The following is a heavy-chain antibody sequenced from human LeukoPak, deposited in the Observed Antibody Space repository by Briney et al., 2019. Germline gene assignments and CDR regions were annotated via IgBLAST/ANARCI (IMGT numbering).Heavy chain of an antibody. CDR2: INPNSGGT. D-gene: IGHD2-2*01. CDR1: GYTFTGYY. J-gene: IGHJ4*02. Sequence: GASVKVSCKASGYTFTGYYMHWVRQAPGQGLEWMGWINPNSGGTNYAQKFQGRVTMTRDTSISTAYMELSRLRSDDTAVYYCARLGFCSTTSCYEDDYWGQGTLVTVSS. CDR3: ARLGFCSTTSCYEDDY. V-gene: IGHV1-2*02.